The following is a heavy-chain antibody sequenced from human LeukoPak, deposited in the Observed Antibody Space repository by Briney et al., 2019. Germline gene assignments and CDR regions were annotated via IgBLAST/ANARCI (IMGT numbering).Heavy chain of an antibody. CDR1: GFNFGSHE. Sequence: GGSLRLSCVGSGFNFGSHEMSWVRQAPGKGLEWVSYIGGSGSPTHYADSVKGRFTVSRDNAKNSLYLQLNNLRAEDTAVYYCAREIIPTPDTFDIWGQGTVVTVSS. D-gene: IGHD2-15*01. J-gene: IGHJ3*02. CDR3: AREIIPTPDTFDI. CDR2: IGGSGSPT. V-gene: IGHV3-48*03.